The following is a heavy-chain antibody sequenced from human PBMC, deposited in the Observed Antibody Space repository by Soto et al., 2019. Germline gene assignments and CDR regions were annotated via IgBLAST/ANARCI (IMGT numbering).Heavy chain of an antibody. CDR3: ARAVGPFDY. J-gene: IGHJ4*02. V-gene: IGHV3-33*08. CDR2: ICWNRGNK. D-gene: IGHD1-26*01. Sequence: GGSLRLSCAASGFTFNDYAMHWVRQVPGKGLEWVAVICWNRGNKDYGDSVKGRFIISRDNSKNTLYLQMNSLKAEDTAVYYCARAVGPFDYWGRGTLVTVPQ. CDR1: GFTFNDYA.